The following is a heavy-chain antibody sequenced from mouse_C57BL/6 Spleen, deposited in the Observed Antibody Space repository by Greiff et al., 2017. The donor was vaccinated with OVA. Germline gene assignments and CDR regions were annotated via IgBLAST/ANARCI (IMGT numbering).Heavy chain of an antibody. J-gene: IGHJ2*01. D-gene: IGHD1-1*01. V-gene: IGHV5-4*03. CDR2: ISDGGSYT. Sequence: EVKLVESGGGLVKPGGSLKLSCAASGFTFSSYAMSWVRQTPEKRLEWVATISDGGSYTYYPDNVKGRFTISRDNAKNNLYLQMSHLKSEDTAMYYCASGGGSGDFDYWGQGTTLTVSS. CDR3: ASGGGSGDFDY. CDR1: GFTFSSYA.